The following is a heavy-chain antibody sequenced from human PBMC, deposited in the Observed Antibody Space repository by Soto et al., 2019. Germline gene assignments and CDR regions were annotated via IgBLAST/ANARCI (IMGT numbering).Heavy chain of an antibody. CDR3: ARESYSGYHSYDY. V-gene: IGHV4-38-2*02. CDR2: MYHDGNT. D-gene: IGHD5-12*01. Sequence: SETLSLTCAVSGYSISSGCFWGWIRQPPGKGLEWIANMYHDGNTHYNPSLKSRVTMSVDTSKNQFSLKLNSVTAADPAVYCCARESYSGYHSYDYWGQGILGTASS. CDR1: GYSISSGCF. J-gene: IGHJ4*02.